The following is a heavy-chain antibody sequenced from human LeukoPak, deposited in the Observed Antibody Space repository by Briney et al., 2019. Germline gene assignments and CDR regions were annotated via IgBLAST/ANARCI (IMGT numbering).Heavy chain of an antibody. Sequence: GGSLRLSCAASGFTFKGYWMSWVRQAPGKGLEWVANIQQDGSEKKYVDSVKGRFTISRDNAKNSLYLQMDSLRAEDTAVYYCVRLRYTYGKNFDCWGQGTLVTVSS. V-gene: IGHV3-7*01. J-gene: IGHJ4*02. D-gene: IGHD5-18*01. CDR2: IQQDGSEK. CDR1: GFTFKGYW. CDR3: VRLRYTYGKNFDC.